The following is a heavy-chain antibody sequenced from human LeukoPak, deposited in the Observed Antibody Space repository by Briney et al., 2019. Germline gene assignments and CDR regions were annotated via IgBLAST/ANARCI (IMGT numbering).Heavy chain of an antibody. J-gene: IGHJ4*02. CDR2: IGGSGGST. Sequence: GGSLRLSCAASRFTFSSYSMSWVRQAPGEGLEWVSSIGGSGGSTYYGDSVKGRFTISRDNSKNMLYLQMNSLRAEDTAVYYCVRGVRTQWPAFDSWGQGTLVTVSS. V-gene: IGHV3-23*01. CDR3: VRGVRTQWPAFDS. CDR1: RFTFSSYS. D-gene: IGHD6-19*01.